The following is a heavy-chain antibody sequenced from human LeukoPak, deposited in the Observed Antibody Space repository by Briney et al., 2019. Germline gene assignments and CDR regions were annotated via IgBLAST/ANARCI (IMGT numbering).Heavy chain of an antibody. D-gene: IGHD1-7*01. J-gene: IGHJ4*02. V-gene: IGHV3-74*01. CDR1: GFTFNSYW. CDR2: LNSDGSST. CDR3: ARASNRNSINFDY. Sequence: GGSLRLSCAASGFTFNSYWMHWVRQAPGKGLVWVSRLNSDGSSTSYADSVKGRFTISRDNAETTLHLQMNNLSAEDTSLYYCARASNRNSINFDYWGQGALVTVSS.